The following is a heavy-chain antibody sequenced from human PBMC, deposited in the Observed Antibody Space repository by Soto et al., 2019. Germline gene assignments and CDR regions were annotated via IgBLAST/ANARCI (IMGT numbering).Heavy chain of an antibody. CDR3: ATRLHLGELSSKRAYYFDY. CDR1: GFTFSSYA. D-gene: IGHD3-16*02. V-gene: IGHV3-23*01. J-gene: IGHJ4*02. Sequence: EVQLLESGGGLVQPGGSLRLSCAASGFTFSSYAMSWVRQAPGKGLEWVSAISGSGGSTYYADSVKGRFTISRDNSKNPLYMQMNSQRAEDTAVYYCATRLHLGELSSKRAYYFDYWGQGTLVTVSS. CDR2: ISGSGGST.